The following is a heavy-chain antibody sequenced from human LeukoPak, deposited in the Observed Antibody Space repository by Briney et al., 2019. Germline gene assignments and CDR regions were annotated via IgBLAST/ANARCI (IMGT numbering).Heavy chain of an antibody. Sequence: SETLSLTCTVSGGSSSSYYWSWIRQPAGKGLEWIGRIYTSGSTNYNPSLQSRVTMSIDTSKNQFSLKLSSVTAADTAVYYCARDRSLGELTTESPSFDYWGQGTLVTVSA. J-gene: IGHJ4*02. D-gene: IGHD3-16*01. CDR1: GGSSSSYY. CDR2: IYTSGST. V-gene: IGHV4-4*07. CDR3: ARDRSLGELTTESPSFDY.